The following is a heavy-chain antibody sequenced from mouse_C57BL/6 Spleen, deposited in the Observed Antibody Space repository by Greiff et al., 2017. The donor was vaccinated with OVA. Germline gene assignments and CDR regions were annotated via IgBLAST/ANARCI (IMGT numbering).Heavy chain of an antibody. CDR1: GFNIKDDY. CDR2: IDPENGDT. J-gene: IGHJ1*03. CDR3: TTPFYGSIGYVDV. Sequence: VQLKQSGAELVRPGASVKLSCTASGFNIKDDYMHWVKQRPEQGLEWIGWIDPENGDTEYASKFQGKATITADTSSNTAYLQLSSLTSEDTAVYYCTTPFYGSIGYVDVWGTGTTVTVSS. V-gene: IGHV14-4*01. D-gene: IGHD1-1*01.